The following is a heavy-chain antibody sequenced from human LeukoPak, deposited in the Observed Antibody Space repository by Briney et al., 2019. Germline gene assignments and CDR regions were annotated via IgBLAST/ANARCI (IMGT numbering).Heavy chain of an antibody. Sequence: GGSLRLSCAASGFTFSDSYMSWIRQAPGKGLEWVSYISGSGSTIYYADSVKGRFNISRDNANYSLYLQMNSLRAEDTAVYYCARGKRTGVFDYWGPGTLVTVSS. CDR2: ISGSGSTI. V-gene: IGHV3-11*01. J-gene: IGHJ4*01. CDR3: ARGKRTGVFDY. D-gene: IGHD3/OR15-3a*01. CDR1: GFTFSDSY.